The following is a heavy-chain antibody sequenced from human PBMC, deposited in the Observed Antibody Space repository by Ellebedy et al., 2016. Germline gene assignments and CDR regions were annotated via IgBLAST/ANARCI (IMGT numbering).Heavy chain of an antibody. D-gene: IGHD3-22*01. CDR2: IYPGDSDT. J-gene: IGHJ3*02. CDR1: GYSFTSYW. Sequence: KVSCXGSGYSFTSYWIGWVRQMPGKGLEWMGIIYPGDSDTRYSPSFQGQVTISADKSISTAYLQWSSLKASDTAMYYCARRRTPTWYYDSSGTFDIWGQGTMVTVSS. CDR3: ARRRTPTWYYDSSGTFDI. V-gene: IGHV5-51*01.